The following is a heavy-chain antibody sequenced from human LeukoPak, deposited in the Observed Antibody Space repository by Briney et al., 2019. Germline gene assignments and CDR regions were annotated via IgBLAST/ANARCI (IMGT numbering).Heavy chain of an antibody. V-gene: IGHV1-18*01. CDR2: ISAYNGNT. D-gene: IGHD6-13*01. CDR1: GYSFTSYG. J-gene: IGHJ6*03. CDR3: ARAFPAAGNQPYYYYYMDV. Sequence: GASVKVSCKASGYSFTSYGISWVRQAPGQGLEWMGWISAYNGNTNYAQKLQGRVTMTTDTSTSTAYMELRSLRSDDTAVYYCARAFPAAGNQPYYYYYMDVWGKGTTVTISS.